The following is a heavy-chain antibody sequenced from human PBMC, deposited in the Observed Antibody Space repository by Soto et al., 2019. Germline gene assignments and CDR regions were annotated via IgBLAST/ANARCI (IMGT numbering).Heavy chain of an antibody. CDR1: GGSISSFY. Sequence: QLQLQESGPGLVKPSETLSLTCTVSGGSISSFYWSWIRQPPGKRLEWPGHIDNSGSTNYNPSLKSRLTITLDTSKNQFALKLRSVTAADTAVYYCARDDEVTRIDYWGQGTLVTVSS. D-gene: IGHD3-3*01. J-gene: IGHJ4*02. CDR2: IDNSGST. CDR3: ARDDEVTRIDY. V-gene: IGHV4-59*01.